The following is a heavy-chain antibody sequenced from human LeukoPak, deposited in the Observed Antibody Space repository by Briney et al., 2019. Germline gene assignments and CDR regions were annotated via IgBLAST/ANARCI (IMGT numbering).Heavy chain of an antibody. CDR2: IKQDGSEK. CDR1: GFTFSSYW. D-gene: IGHD3-22*01. J-gene: IGHJ4*02. V-gene: IGHV3-7*01. Sequence: GGSLRLSCAASGFTFSSYWMSWVRQAPGKGLEWVANIKQDGSEKYYVDSVKGRFTISRGNAKNSLYLQMNSLRAEDTAVYYCARDGMVVYYDSSGGDYWGQGTLVTVSS. CDR3: ARDGMVVYYDSSGGDY.